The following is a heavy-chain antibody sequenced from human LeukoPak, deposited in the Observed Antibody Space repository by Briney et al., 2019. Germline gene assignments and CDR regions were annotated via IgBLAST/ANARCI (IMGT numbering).Heavy chain of an antibody. Sequence: PSETLSLTCTVSGASISPNYWSWFRQPPGKGLEWIGYIYYSGSTSYNPSLKSRVTISLDTSKNQFSLKLSSVTAADTAVYYCARAHYGPGIGTYPNWGQGTLVTVSA. CDR3: ARAHYGPGIGTYPN. V-gene: IGHV4-59*12. J-gene: IGHJ4*02. CDR1: GASISPNY. CDR2: IYYSGST. D-gene: IGHD3-10*01.